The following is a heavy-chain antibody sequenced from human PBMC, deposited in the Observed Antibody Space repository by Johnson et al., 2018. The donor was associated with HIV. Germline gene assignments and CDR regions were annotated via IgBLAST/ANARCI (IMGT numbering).Heavy chain of an antibody. D-gene: IGHD3-22*01. CDR3: AKGEPYYYDSSGYSDAFDI. Sequence: QVQLVESGGGVVQPGRSLRLSFAASGFTFSAYAVHWVRQAPGKGLEWLAIIRYDGSNKYYADSVKGRFTISRDNSKNTLYLQMNSLRAEDTAVYYCAKGEPYYYDSSGYSDAFDIWGQGTMVTVSS. CDR1: GFTFSAYA. V-gene: IGHV3-30*02. J-gene: IGHJ3*02. CDR2: IRYDGSNK.